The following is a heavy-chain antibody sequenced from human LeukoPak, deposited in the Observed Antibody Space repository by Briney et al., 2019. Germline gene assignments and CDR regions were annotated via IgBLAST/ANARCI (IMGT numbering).Heavy chain of an antibody. CDR1: GLTFSGHW. V-gene: IGHV3-7*01. Sequence: GGALRLSCGAGGLTFSGHWKRWVRQASGKGLEWVATIKGDGSEKFYVDSVKGRFTISRDDAENSLQLQMNSLRDEDTAVYYCAKDVLEKWGQGTLVSVSS. J-gene: IGHJ4*02. CDR3: AKDVLEK. CDR2: IKGDGSEK.